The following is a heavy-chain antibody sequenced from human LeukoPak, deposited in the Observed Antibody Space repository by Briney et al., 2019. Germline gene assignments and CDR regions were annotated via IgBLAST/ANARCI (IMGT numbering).Heavy chain of an antibody. CDR1: GGTFSSYA. CDR2: IIPIFGTA. V-gene: IGHV1-69*06. J-gene: IGHJ6*02. CDR3: ARVTLPPSSGSYYNVPIPYYYGMDV. Sequence: ASVKVSCKASGGTFSSYAISWVRQAPGQGLEWMGGIIPIFGTANYAQKFQGRVTITADKSTSTAYMELSSLRSEDTAVYYCARVTLPPSSGSYYNVPIPYYYGMDVWGQGTTVTVSS. D-gene: IGHD3-10*01.